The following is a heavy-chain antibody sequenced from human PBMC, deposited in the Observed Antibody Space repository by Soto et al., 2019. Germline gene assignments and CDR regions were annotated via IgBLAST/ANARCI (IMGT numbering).Heavy chain of an antibody. CDR2: IIPIFGTA. CDR1: GGTFSSYA. D-gene: IGHD3-10*01. V-gene: IGHV1-69*01. Sequence: QVQLVQSGAEVKKPGSSVKVSCKASGGTFSSYAISWVRQAPGQGLEWMGGIIPIFGTANYAQKFLGRVTITAGESTSTASMELSSLRTEDTAVYYCARHITMVRGTYAFDIWGQGTMVTVSS. J-gene: IGHJ3*02. CDR3: ARHITMVRGTYAFDI.